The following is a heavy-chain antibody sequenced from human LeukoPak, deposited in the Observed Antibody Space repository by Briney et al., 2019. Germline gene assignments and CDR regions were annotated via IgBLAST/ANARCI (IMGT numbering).Heavy chain of an antibody. V-gene: IGHV1-24*01. CDR2: FHPEENET. J-gene: IGHJ3*02. CDR3: STEFYNSSAYYYVRGVFDI. CDR1: GYTLTELS. Sequence: ASVKVSCKVSGYTLTELSMHWVRQAPGKGLEWMGGFHPEENETVYAQKFQGRVTMTEDTSTDTAYMELSSLRSDDTAVYYCSTEFYNSSAYYYVRGVFDIWGQGTMVTVSS. D-gene: IGHD3-22*01.